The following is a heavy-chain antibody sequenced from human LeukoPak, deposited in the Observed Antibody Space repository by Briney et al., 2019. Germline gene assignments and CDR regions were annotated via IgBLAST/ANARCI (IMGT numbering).Heavy chain of an antibody. J-gene: IGHJ4*02. CDR1: GGTFSSYA. CDR2: IIPILGIA. CDR3: ARGIAVAAHFDY. D-gene: IGHD6-19*01. V-gene: IGHV1-69*04. Sequence: SVKVSCKASGGTFSSYAISWVRQAPGQGLEWMGRIIPILGIANYAQKFQGRVTITADKSTSTAYMELRSLRSDDTAVYYCARGIAVAAHFDYWGQGTLVTVSS.